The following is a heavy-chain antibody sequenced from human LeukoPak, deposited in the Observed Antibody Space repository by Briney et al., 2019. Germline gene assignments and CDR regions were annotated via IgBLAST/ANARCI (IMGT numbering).Heavy chain of an antibody. J-gene: IGHJ4*02. Sequence: SETLSLTCAVYGGSFSGYYWSWIRQPPGKGLEWIGEINHSGSTNYNPSLKSRVTISVDTSKNQFSLKLSSMTAADTAVYYCARDRYYYGSGSYYYDYWGQGTLVTVSS. V-gene: IGHV4-34*01. D-gene: IGHD3-10*01. CDR2: INHSGST. CDR1: GGSFSGYY. CDR3: ARDRYYYGSGSYYYDY.